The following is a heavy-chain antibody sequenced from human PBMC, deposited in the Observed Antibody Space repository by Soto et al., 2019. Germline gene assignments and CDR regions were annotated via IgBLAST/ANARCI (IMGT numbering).Heavy chain of an antibody. D-gene: IGHD4-17*01. J-gene: IGHJ4*02. CDR2: ISYDGSNK. V-gene: IGHV3-30-3*01. CDR1: GCTFSSYA. CDR3: ASETTVTSLVFDY. Sequence: GGSLILSCAASGCTFSSYARHLVRQAPGKGLEWVAVISYDGSNKYYADSVKGRFTISRDNSKNTLYLQMNSLRAEDTAVYYCASETTVTSLVFDYWGQGTLVTVSS.